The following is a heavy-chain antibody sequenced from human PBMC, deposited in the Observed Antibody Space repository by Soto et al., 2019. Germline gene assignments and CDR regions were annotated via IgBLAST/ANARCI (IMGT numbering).Heavy chain of an antibody. V-gene: IGHV3-11*01. D-gene: IGHD2-8*01. CDR2: ISSSGSTI. CDR1: GFTFSDYY. J-gene: IGHJ6*02. CDR3: AREGTYCTNGVCRMGMDV. Sequence: PGGSLRLSCAASGFTFSDYYMSWIRQAPGKGLEWVSYISSSGSTIYYADSVKGRFTISRDNAKNSLYLQMNSLRAEDTAVYYCAREGTYCTNGVCRMGMDVWGQGTTVTVSS.